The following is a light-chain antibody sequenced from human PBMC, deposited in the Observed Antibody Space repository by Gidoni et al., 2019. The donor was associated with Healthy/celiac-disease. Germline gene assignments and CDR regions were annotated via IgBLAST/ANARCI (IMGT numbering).Light chain of an antibody. CDR3: QQANSLPYT. V-gene: IGKV1-12*01. CDR1: QGVSSW. Sequence: DIQMTQSPATVSASVGDRATIPCRASQGVSSWLAWYQQKPGKAPKLLIYAASSWHSGVPARFSGSGSGTDFTLTISSLQSEDFAIYYCQQANSLPYTFGQGTKLEIK. CDR2: AAS. J-gene: IGKJ2*01.